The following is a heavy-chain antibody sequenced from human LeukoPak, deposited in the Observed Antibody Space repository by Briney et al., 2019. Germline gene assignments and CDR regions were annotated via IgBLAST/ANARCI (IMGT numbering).Heavy chain of an antibody. V-gene: IGHV3-43*02. J-gene: IGHJ4*02. D-gene: IGHD3-3*01. CDR3: AKAGILEWLLPFDY. Sequence: GGSLRLSCAASGFTFDDYAMHWVRHAPGKGLEWVSLISGDGGSTYYADSVKGRFTISRDNSKNSLYLQMNSLRTEDTALYYCAKAGILEWLLPFDYWGQGTLVTVSS. CDR2: ISGDGGST. CDR1: GFTFDDYA.